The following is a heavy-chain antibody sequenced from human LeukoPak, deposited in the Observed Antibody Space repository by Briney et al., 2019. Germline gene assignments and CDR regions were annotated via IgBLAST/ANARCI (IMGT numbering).Heavy chain of an antibody. V-gene: IGHV4-39*07. Sequence: SETLSLTCTVSGGSISSSSYYWGWIRQPPGKGLEWIGSIYYSGSTNYNPSLKSRVTISVDTSKNQFSLKLSSVTAADTAVYYCAREERLGPRRHFEYWGQGTLVTVSS. CDR2: IYYSGST. CDR1: GGSISSSSYY. J-gene: IGHJ4*02. CDR3: AREERLGPRRHFEY. D-gene: IGHD1-1*01.